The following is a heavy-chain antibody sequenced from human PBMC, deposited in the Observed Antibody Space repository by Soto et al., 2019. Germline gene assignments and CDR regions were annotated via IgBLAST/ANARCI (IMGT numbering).Heavy chain of an antibody. CDR3: ARGSGSLYYFDY. CDR2: IYSGGST. D-gene: IGHD1-26*01. Sequence: EVQLVESGGGLIQPGGSLRLSCAASGFSVSTNYMTWVLQAPGKGLEWVSVIYSGGSTYYTDSVKGRFTISRDNSKNTLYLQMNSLRADDTAVYYCARGSGSLYYFDYWRQGTLVTVSS. V-gene: IGHV3-53*01. J-gene: IGHJ4*02. CDR1: GFSVSTNY.